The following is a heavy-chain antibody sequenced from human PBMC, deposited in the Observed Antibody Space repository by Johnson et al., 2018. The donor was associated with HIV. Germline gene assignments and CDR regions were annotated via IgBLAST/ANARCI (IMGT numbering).Heavy chain of an antibody. CDR1: GFTFSSYG. CDR2: IWYDGSNK. V-gene: IGHV3-33*06. D-gene: IGHD1-26*01. J-gene: IGHJ3*02. Sequence: QEQLVESGGGVVQPGRSLRLSCAASGFTFSSYGMHWVRQAPGKGLEWVAVIWYDGSNKYYADSVKGRFTISRDNSKNTLYLQMNSLRAEDTSVYYCAKERSGSYSGADAFDIWGQGTMVTVSS. CDR3: AKERSGSYSGADAFDI.